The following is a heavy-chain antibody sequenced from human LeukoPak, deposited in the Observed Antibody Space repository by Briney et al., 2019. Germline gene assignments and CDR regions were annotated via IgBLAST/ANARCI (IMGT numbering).Heavy chain of an antibody. Sequence: SETLSLTCTVSGGSISNYYWSWIRQPPGKGLEWIGYVSYSGSTNYNPSLKSRVSISVDTSRKHFSLKLSSVTAADTAVYYCARGPTVVTPAFDYWGQGTLVTVSS. CDR2: VSYSGST. D-gene: IGHD4-17*01. CDR3: ARGPTVVTPAFDY. CDR1: GGSISNYY. V-gene: IGHV4-59*12. J-gene: IGHJ4*02.